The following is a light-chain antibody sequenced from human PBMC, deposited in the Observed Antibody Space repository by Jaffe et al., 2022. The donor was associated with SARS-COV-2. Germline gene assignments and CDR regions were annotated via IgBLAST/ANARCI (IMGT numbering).Light chain of an antibody. J-gene: IGKJ2*01. CDR1: QSLSSNS. V-gene: IGKV3-20*01. Sequence: EIVLTQSPGTLSLSPGERVTLSCRASQSLSSNSLAWYQQKPGQAPRLLFYGASSRATGIPDRFSGSGSGTDFTLTISRLEPEDFAVYYCQQYGRSPYTFGLGTKLEIK. CDR2: GAS. CDR3: QQYGRSPYT.